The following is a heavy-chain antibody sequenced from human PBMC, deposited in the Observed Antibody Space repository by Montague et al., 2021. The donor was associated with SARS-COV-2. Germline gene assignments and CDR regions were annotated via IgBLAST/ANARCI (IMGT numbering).Heavy chain of an antibody. D-gene: IGHD2-15*01. CDR2: ISFDGRNL. CDR1: GFTFSTYG. Sequence: SLRLSCAASGFTFSTYGMHWLRQAPGKGLEWVAVISFDGRNLRYGDSVKGRFTISRDISKKSLFLQMNSLREEDSAVYYCAKDVVVNVYSHWYFDLWGRGTLVTVSS. V-gene: IGHV3-30*18. CDR3: AKDVVVNVYSHWYFDL. J-gene: IGHJ2*01.